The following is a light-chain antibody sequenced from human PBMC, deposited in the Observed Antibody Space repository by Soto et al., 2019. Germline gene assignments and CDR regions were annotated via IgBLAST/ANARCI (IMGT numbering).Light chain of an antibody. CDR2: TVS. Sequence: QSALTQPASVSRSPGQSITISCTGTSSDVGAYNSVCWYQQYPGKAPKLMMYTVSYRPSGVSDRFSGSKSGNTASLTISGLQTGDEAEYYCSSYRTDSTYVFGTGTKVTVL. V-gene: IGLV2-14*01. CDR3: SSYRTDSTYV. CDR1: SSDVGAYNS. J-gene: IGLJ1*01.